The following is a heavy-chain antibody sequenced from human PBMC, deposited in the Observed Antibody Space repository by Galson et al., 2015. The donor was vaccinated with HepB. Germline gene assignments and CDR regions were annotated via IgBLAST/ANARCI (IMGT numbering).Heavy chain of an antibody. CDR2: SRNKANSYTT. Sequence: SLRLSCAASGFIFSDHYIDWVRQAPGKGLEWVGRSRNKANSYTTEYAASVKGRFTISRDESKNSLYLQMNSLKTEDTAVYYCTRGSGSSTAAAGATLYYYGMDVWGQGTTVTVSS. CDR1: GFIFSDHY. V-gene: IGHV3-72*01. D-gene: IGHD6-13*01. J-gene: IGHJ6*02. CDR3: TRGSGSSTAAAGATLYYYGMDV.